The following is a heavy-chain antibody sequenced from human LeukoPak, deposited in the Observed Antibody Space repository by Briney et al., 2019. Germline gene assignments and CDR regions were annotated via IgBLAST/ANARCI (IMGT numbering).Heavy chain of an antibody. J-gene: IGHJ6*03. CDR3: AKEITVKHYYYMDV. V-gene: IGHV3-30*02. D-gene: IGHD4-17*01. Sequence: PGGSLRLSCAASGFTFSSYGMHWVRQAPGKGLEWVAFIRYDGSNKYYADSVKGRFTIPRDNSKNTLYLQMNSLRAEDTAVYYCAKEITVKHYYYMDVWGKGTTVTISS. CDR1: GFTFSSYG. CDR2: IRYDGSNK.